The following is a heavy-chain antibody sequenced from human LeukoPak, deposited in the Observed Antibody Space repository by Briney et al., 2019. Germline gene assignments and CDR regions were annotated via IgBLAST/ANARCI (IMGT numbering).Heavy chain of an antibody. CDR2: IIPIFGTA. CDR3: ARPGYDILTGYYGNWFDP. CDR1: GGTFSSYA. V-gene: IGHV1-69*01. J-gene: IGHJ5*02. D-gene: IGHD3-9*01. Sequence: GSSVKVSCKASGGTFSSYAISWVRQAPGQGLEWMGGIIPIFGTANYAQKFQGRVTITADESTSTAYMELSSLRSEDTAVYYCARPGYDILTGYYGNWFDPWGQGTLVTASS.